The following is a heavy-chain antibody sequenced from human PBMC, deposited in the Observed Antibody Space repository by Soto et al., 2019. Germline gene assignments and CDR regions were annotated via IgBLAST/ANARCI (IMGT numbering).Heavy chain of an antibody. Sequence: GGSLRLSCAASGFTFSSYSMNWVRQAPGKGLEWVSSISSSSSYIYYADSVKGRFTISRDNAKNSLYLQMNSLRAEDTAVYYCEREHNWNAVDIWGQGTMVTVSS. V-gene: IGHV3-21*01. CDR2: ISSSSSYI. CDR3: EREHNWNAVDI. J-gene: IGHJ3*02. D-gene: IGHD1-20*01. CDR1: GFTFSSYS.